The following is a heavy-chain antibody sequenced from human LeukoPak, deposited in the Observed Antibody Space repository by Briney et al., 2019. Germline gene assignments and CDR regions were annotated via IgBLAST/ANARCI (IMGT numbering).Heavy chain of an antibody. CDR1: GYTFTSYD. CDR3: ARVGGAAVAGTWCDWFDP. V-gene: IGHV1-8*01. J-gene: IGHJ5*02. D-gene: IGHD6-19*01. CDR2: MNPNSGNT. Sequence: ASVKVSCKASGYTFTSYDINWVRQATGQGLEWMGWMNPNSGNTGYAQKFQGRVTMTRNTSISTAYMELSSLRSEDTAVYYCARVGGAAVAGTWCDWFDPWGQGTLVAVSS.